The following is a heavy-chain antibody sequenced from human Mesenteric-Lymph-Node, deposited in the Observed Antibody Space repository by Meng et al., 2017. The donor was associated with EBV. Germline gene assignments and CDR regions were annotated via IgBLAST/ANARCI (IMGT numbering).Heavy chain of an antibody. J-gene: IGHJ4*02. CDR1: GGSISSGDYY. D-gene: IGHD3-22*01. Sequence: VQLEESGPGLVKPSQTLSLTCTVSGGSISSGDYYWSWIRQPPGKGLEWIGSVYFTGTTYHNPSLKSRVTMSVDTSNNHFSLKLNSVTAADTAVYYCAKDLFYYDSGGYYVDHWGQGILVTVSS. V-gene: IGHV4-30-4*01. CDR3: AKDLFYYDSGGYYVDH. CDR2: VYFTGTT.